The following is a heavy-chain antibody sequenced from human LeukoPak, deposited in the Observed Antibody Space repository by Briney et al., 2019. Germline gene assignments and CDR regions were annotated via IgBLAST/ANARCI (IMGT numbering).Heavy chain of an antibody. Sequence: ASVKVSCEASGYTFTSYDINWVRQATGQGLEWMGWMNPNSGNTGYAQKFQGRVTMTRNTSISTAYMELSSLRSEDTAVYYCASPLYSSSWYGWSYYYGMDVWGQGTTVTVSS. CDR3: ASPLYSSSWYGWSYYYGMDV. V-gene: IGHV1-8*01. CDR2: MNPNSGNT. CDR1: GYTFTSYD. D-gene: IGHD6-13*01. J-gene: IGHJ6*02.